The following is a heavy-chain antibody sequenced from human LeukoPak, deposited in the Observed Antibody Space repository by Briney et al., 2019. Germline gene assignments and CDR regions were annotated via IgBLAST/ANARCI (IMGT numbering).Heavy chain of an antibody. CDR2: ISYDGNNE. CDR3: AMSWTINWADY. Sequence: QPGGSLRLSCVASGFTFSAYAMHWVRQAPGKGLEWVAIISYDGNNEYYADSVKGRFSISRDNSKNTLYLQMNSLRPEDTAVYYCAMSWTINWADYWGQGTLVIVSS. J-gene: IGHJ4*02. V-gene: IGHV3-30-3*01. D-gene: IGHD1-1*01. CDR1: GFTFSAYA.